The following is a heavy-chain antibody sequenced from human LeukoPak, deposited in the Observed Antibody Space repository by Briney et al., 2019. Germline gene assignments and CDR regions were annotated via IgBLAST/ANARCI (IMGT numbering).Heavy chain of an antibody. CDR2: ISAYNGNT. CDR3: ARMGYCSSTSCLWGGYYYYYYGMDV. V-gene: IGHV1-18*01. J-gene: IGHJ6*02. Sequence: ASVKVSCKASGYTFTSYGISWVRQASGQGLEWMGWISAYNGNTNYAQKLQGRVTMTTDTSTSTAYMELRSLRSDDTAVYYCARMGYCSSTSCLWGGYYYYYYGMDVWGQGTTVTVSS. D-gene: IGHD2-2*01. CDR1: GYTFTSYG.